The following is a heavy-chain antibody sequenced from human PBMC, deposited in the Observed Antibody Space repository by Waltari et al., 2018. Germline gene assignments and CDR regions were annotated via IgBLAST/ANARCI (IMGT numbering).Heavy chain of an antibody. CDR1: GGTFHSFA. D-gene: IGHD6-6*01. CDR3: ATRIPSDHSGSFYYYGMDV. CDR2: IIPRFNTP. Sequence: QLVQSGAEVKKPGSSVIVSCKASGGTFHSFALRWVRQAPGQGLEWMGGIIPRFNTPTYARKFQGRLTVTADESTSTAYMELNSLRSEDSALYYCATRIPSDHSGSFYYYGMDVWGQGTTVTVSS. J-gene: IGHJ6*02. V-gene: IGHV1-69*13.